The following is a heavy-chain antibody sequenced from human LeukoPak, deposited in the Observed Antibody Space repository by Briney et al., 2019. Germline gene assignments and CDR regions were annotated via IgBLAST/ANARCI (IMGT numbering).Heavy chain of an antibody. CDR2: ISAYNGNT. CDR1: GGTFSSYA. V-gene: IGHV1-18*01. D-gene: IGHD3-10*01. CDR3: ASFSWGSGSYNQEAIWSWFDP. J-gene: IGHJ5*02. Sequence: ASVKVSCKASGGTFSSYAISWVRQAPGQGLEWMGWISAYNGNTNYAQKVQGRVTMTTDTSTSTAYMELRSLRSDDTAVYYCASFSWGSGSYNQEAIWSWFDPWGQGTLVTVSS.